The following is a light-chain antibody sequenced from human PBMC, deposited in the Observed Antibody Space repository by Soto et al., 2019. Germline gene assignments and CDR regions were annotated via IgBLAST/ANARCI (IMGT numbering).Light chain of an antibody. J-gene: IGLJ3*02. CDR3: LLHYGTSPPV. CDR1: TGPVTNTYY. CDR2: STN. V-gene: IGLV7-43*01. Sequence: QAVVTQAPSLTVSPGGTVTLTCASSTGPVTNTYYPNWFQQKPGHAPRTLIYSTNNRHAWTPARFSGSLLGGKAALTLSGVQPEDEAEYYCLLHYGTSPPVFGGGTKLTVL.